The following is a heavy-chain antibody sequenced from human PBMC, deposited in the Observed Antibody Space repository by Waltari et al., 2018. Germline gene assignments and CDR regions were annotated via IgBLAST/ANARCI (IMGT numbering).Heavy chain of an antibody. CDR2: IYHSGST. D-gene: IGHD6-19*01. J-gene: IGHJ4*02. CDR1: GYSISSGYY. CDR3: ARHGLYSSGWYFDY. V-gene: IGHV4-38-2*01. Sequence: QVQLQESGPGLVKPSETLSLTCAVSGYSISSGYYWGWIRQPPGKGLEWIGSIYHSGSTYYNPSLKSRVTISVDTSKNQFSLKLSSVTAADTAVYDCARHGLYSSGWYFDYWGQGTLVTVSS.